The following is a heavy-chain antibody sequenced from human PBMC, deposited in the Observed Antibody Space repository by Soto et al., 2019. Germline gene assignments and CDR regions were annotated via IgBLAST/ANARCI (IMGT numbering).Heavy chain of an antibody. D-gene: IGHD2-8*01. V-gene: IGHV4-59*01. J-gene: IGHJ4*02. Sequence: VQLQESGPGLVKPSETLSLTCTVSGTSISSYYWSWIRQPPGKGLKWIANIHYSGTTNYNPSLASRVTLSVDTSKNQFSLKMTSVTAADRAMYFCARYNSYAIDYWGRGTLVTVSS. CDR1: GTSISSYY. CDR3: ARYNSYAIDY. CDR2: IHYSGTT.